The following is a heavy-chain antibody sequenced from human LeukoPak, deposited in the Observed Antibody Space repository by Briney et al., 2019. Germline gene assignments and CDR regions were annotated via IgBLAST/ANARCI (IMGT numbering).Heavy chain of an antibody. Sequence: GGSLRLSCAASGFAFSSHWMNWVRQAPGKGLEWVSAISGSGGSTYYADSVKGRFTISRDNSKSTLYLQMNSLRAEDTAVYYCAKGAAVAGTYYYYYMDVWGKGTTVTVSS. CDR2: ISGSGGST. D-gene: IGHD6-19*01. J-gene: IGHJ6*03. V-gene: IGHV3-23*01. CDR3: AKGAAVAGTYYYYYMDV. CDR1: GFAFSSHW.